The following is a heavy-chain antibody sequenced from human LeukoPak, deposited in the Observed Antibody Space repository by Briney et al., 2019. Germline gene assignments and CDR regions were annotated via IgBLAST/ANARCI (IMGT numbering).Heavy chain of an antibody. J-gene: IGHJ5*02. CDR3: ARVRIAAAGTGRWFDP. CDR2: ISSSSSYI. V-gene: IGHV3-21*01. CDR1: GFTFSSYS. Sequence: GGSLRLSCAASGFTFSSYSMNWVRQAPGKGLEWVSSISSSSSYIYYADSVKGRFTIFRDNAKNSLYLQMNSLRAEDTAVYYCARVRIAAAGTGRWFDPWGQGTLVTVSS. D-gene: IGHD6-13*01.